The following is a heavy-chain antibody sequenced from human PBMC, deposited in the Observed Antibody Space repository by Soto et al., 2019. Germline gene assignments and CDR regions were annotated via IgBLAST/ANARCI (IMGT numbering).Heavy chain of an antibody. CDR3: ARGRKVVATPARDDWFDP. CDR2: INPKDGAT. D-gene: IGHD2-21*02. J-gene: IGHJ5*02. V-gene: IGHV1-2*04. CDR1: GYSFIDYY. Sequence: QVQLVQSGAEVRRPGASVRVSCKASGYSFIDYYINWVRQAPGQGLEWMGWINPKDGATKSAHKFQDWVTMTSDTSLTTAYLDLRSDDTAVYYCARGRKVVATPARDDWFDPWGQGTLVTGSS.